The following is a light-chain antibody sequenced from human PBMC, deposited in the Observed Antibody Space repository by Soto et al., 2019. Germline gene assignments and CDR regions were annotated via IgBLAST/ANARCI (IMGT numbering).Light chain of an antibody. CDR1: HSLLNSNEYKY. Sequence: DIVMTQYPLYLSVTPGEPASISCRSSHSLLNSNEYKYMDWYLQKPGQSTQLLIYLSFNRASGVPDRFSGSGSGTDFTLKISRVEAEDVGIYYCMQALQTPFTLGPGTQLDSK. V-gene: IGKV2-28*01. CDR3: MQALQTPFT. J-gene: IGKJ3*01. CDR2: LSF.